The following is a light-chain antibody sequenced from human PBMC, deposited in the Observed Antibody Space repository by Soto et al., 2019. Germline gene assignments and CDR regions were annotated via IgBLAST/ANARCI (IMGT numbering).Light chain of an antibody. CDR3: QQYGSSGT. V-gene: IGKV3-20*01. Sequence: EIVLTQSPGTLSLSPGERATLSCRASQSVSSNYLAWYQQKPGQALRLLIYGASNRATGIPDRFSGSGSGTDFTLTISRLEPEDFAVYYCQQYGSSGTFGQGTKVDI. CDR1: QSVSSNY. J-gene: IGKJ1*01. CDR2: GAS.